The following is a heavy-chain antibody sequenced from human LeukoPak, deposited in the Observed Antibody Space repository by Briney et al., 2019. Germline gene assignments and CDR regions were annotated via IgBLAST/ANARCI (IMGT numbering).Heavy chain of an antibody. CDR3: ARGVGYYDGSGVDY. Sequence: PGGSLRLSCAASGFTFSSYSMNWVRQAPGKGLEWVSYISSSSSTIYYADSVKGRFTISRDNAKNSLYLQMNSLRDEDTAVYYCARGVGYYDGSGVDYWGQGTLVTVSS. CDR1: GFTFSSYS. V-gene: IGHV3-48*02. J-gene: IGHJ4*02. D-gene: IGHD3-22*01. CDR2: ISSSSSTI.